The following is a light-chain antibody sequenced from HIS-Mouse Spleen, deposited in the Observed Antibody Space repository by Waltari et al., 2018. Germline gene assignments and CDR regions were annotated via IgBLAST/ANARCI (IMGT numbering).Light chain of an antibody. J-gene: IGLJ1*01. V-gene: IGLV2-14*03. CDR2: DVS. CDR1: SSDVGGYNY. CDR3: SSYTSSSTYV. Sequence: QSALTQPPSVSGSPGQSVTISCTGTSSDVGGYNYVSWYQQHPGKAPKLMIYDVSNRPSGVSNRFSGSKSCNTASLTISGLQAEDEADYYCSSYTSSSTYVFGTGTKVTVL.